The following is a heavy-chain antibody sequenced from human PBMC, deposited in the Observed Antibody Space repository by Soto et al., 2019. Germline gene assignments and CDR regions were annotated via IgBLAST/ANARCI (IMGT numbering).Heavy chain of an antibody. V-gene: IGHV1-2*02. CDR2: INPNNGAT. Sequence: AASVKVSCKASGYIFTGNYMHWVRQAPGQGLEYMGWINPNNGATNYAQNFQGRVTMTWDTSISTAYMEVRRLRSDDTAVYYCAPHYPDSSGYFDHWGQGTLVTVSS. D-gene: IGHD3-22*01. J-gene: IGHJ4*02. CDR3: APHYPDSSGYFDH. CDR1: GYIFTGNY.